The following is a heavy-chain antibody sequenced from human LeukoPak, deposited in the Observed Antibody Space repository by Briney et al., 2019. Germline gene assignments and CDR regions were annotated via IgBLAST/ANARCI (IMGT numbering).Heavy chain of an antibody. Sequence: SGGSLRLSCAASGFTFNNYAMNWVRQAPGEGLEWVSSISSSSSYIYYADSVKGRFTISRDNAKNSLYLQMNSLRAEDTAVYYCARVYCSSTSCYYFDYWGQGTLVTVSS. J-gene: IGHJ4*02. CDR1: GFTFNNYA. CDR2: ISSSSSYI. CDR3: ARVYCSSTSCYYFDY. D-gene: IGHD2-2*01. V-gene: IGHV3-21*01.